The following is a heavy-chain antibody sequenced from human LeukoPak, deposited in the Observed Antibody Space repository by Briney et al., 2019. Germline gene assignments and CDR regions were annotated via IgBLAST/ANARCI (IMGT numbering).Heavy chain of an antibody. J-gene: IGHJ4*02. CDR3: AREVRSLDWFLFYFDN. Sequence: SQTLSLTCSISWDNVSGNGAAWNCLRQSPSRPLEWLGRTYYQTSNLHDDYAPSVKSRLTINPDTSKNQFSLQLRSVNPGDMAVYYCAREVRSLDWFLFYFDNWGQGTLVTVSS. V-gene: IGHV6-1*01. D-gene: IGHD3/OR15-3a*01. CDR2: TYYQTSNLHD. CDR1: WDNVSGNGAA.